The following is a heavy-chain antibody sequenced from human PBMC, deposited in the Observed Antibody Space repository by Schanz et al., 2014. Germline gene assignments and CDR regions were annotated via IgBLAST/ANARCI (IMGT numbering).Heavy chain of an antibody. CDR1: GFTFSSYA. V-gene: IGHV3-23*04. D-gene: IGHD3-22*01. CDR2: ISGSGGDT. CDR3: AKIRYDSSGYYLPYYGMDV. Sequence: EIHLVESGGGLVMPGGSLRLSCAASGFTFSSYAMSWVRQAPGKGLEWVSAISGSGGDTYYADSVKGRFIIPRDNSKNTLYLQMNSLRAEDTAVYYCAKIRYDSSGYYLPYYGMDVWGQGTTVIVSS. J-gene: IGHJ6*02.